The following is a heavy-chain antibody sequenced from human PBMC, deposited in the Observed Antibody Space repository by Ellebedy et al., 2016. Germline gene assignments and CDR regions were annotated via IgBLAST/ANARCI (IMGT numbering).Heavy chain of an antibody. Sequence: GGSLRLSCAASGFTFSGFAMSWVRQAPGKGLEWVSTISSAGSPNYADSVRGRFTISRDSSKDTLYLEMDSLRAEDTAVYYCATATGSYYPYWGQGTLVTVSS. J-gene: IGHJ4*02. CDR2: ISSAGSP. V-gene: IGHV3-23*01. CDR3: ATATGSYYPY. D-gene: IGHD1-26*01. CDR1: GFTFSGFA.